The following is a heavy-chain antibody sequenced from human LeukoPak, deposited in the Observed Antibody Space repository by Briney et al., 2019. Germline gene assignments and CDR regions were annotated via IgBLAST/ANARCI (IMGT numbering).Heavy chain of an antibody. CDR2: IWYDGSNK. CDR1: GFTFSSYG. V-gene: IGHV3-33*01. Sequence: GGSLRLSCVASGFTFSSYGMHWVRQAPGKGLELVAVIWYDGSNKYYADSVKGRFTISRDNSKNTLYLQMNSLRAEDTAVYYCAREGGAVTTYYFDYWGQGTLVTVSS. CDR3: AREGGAVTTYYFDY. D-gene: IGHD4-17*01. J-gene: IGHJ4*02.